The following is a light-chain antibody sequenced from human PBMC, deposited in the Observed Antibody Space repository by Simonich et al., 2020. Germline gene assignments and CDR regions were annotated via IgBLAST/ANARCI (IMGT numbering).Light chain of an antibody. Sequence: DVVMTQSPLSLPVTPGQPASISCKSSQSLLHSDGKTYLYWYLQKPGQSPQLLIYEVSNRVSGVPDRFSGSGSGTDFTLKISRVEAEDVGVYYCMQSIQLPWTFGQGTKVEIK. J-gene: IGKJ1*01. V-gene: IGKV2D-29*02. CDR1: QSLLHSDGKTY. CDR3: MQSIQLPWT. CDR2: EVS.